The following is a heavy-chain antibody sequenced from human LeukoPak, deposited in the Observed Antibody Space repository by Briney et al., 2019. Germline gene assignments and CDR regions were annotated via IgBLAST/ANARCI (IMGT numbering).Heavy chain of an antibody. Sequence: GGSLRLSCAASGFTFSNAYMNWVRQAPGKGLEWVSAISGSGGSTYYADSVKGRFTISRDNSKNTLYLQMNSLRAEDTAVYYCAKYERTYYYYGMDVWGQGTTVTVSS. J-gene: IGHJ6*02. CDR1: GFTFSNAY. CDR2: ISGSGGST. V-gene: IGHV3-23*01. CDR3: AKYERTYYYYGMDV. D-gene: IGHD3-16*01.